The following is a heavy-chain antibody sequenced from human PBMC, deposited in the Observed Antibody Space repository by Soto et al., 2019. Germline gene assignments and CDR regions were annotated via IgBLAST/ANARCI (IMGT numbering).Heavy chain of an antibody. CDR3: AKEFRHGDYDILTGYWNYYYYGMDV. CDR1: GFTFSSYG. V-gene: IGHV3-30*18. D-gene: IGHD3-9*01. J-gene: IGHJ6*02. Sequence: GGSLRLSCAASGFTFSSYGMHWVRQAPGKGLEWVAVISYDGSNKYYADSVKGRFTISRDNSKNTLYLQMNSLRAEDTAVYYCAKEFRHGDYDILTGYWNYYYYGMDVWGQGTTVTVSS. CDR2: ISYDGSNK.